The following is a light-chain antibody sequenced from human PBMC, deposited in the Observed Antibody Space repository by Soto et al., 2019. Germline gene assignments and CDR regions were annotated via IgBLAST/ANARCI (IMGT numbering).Light chain of an antibody. CDR1: QSRVHSSGNTY. CDR3: MQAAQFPRT. J-gene: IGKJ1*01. CDR2: KIS. Sequence: EIVMNQPPLSSPVTLGQPASISCRSSQSRVHSSGNTYLSWLKQRPGQPPRLLIHKISKRFSGVSDRFSGSGAVTDFTLTISRVEAEDVGVYYCMQAAQFPRTFGQGPKVEIK. V-gene: IGKV2-24*01.